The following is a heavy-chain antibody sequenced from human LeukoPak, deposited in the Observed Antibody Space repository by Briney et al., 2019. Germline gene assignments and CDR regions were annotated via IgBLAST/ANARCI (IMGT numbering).Heavy chain of an antibody. CDR2: INHSGST. Sequence: SETLSLTCAVYGGSFSGYYWSWIRQPPGKGLEWIGEINHSGSTNYNPSLKSRVTISVDTSKNQFSLKLSPVTAADTAVYYCARGTSSGWSSKYFQHWGQGTLVTVSS. CDR1: GGSFSGYY. J-gene: IGHJ1*01. V-gene: IGHV4-34*01. D-gene: IGHD6-19*01. CDR3: ARGTSSGWSSKYFQH.